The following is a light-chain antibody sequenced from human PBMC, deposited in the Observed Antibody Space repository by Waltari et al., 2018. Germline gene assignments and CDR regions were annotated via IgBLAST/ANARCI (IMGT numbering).Light chain of an antibody. CDR2: DVN. CDR3: SSYTSSSTQV. CDR1: STDVGGYNY. V-gene: IGLV2-14*03. Sequence: QSALTQPASVSGSPHQSITISCTGTSTDVGGYNYVSWYQQYPGKAPQLMIYDVNNRPSGVSNRFSGSKSGNTASLTISGRQAEDEADYYCSSYTSSSTQVFGGGTKLTVL. J-gene: IGLJ3*02.